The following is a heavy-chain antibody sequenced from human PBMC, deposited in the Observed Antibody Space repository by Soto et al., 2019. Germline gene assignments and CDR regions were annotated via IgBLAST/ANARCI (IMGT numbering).Heavy chain of an antibody. V-gene: IGHV4-59*01. CDR1: GGSISTYY. J-gene: IGHJ5*02. CDR3: ARAHNWNYNWFDP. D-gene: IGHD1-7*01. CDR2: IYYSGST. Sequence: QVQLQESGPGLVKPSETLSLTCIVSGGSISTYYWSWIRQPPGKGLEWLGYIYYSGSTNYNPSLKSRVTISVATSKNQFSLKLSSVTAADTAVYYCARAHNWNYNWFDPWGQGTLVTVSS.